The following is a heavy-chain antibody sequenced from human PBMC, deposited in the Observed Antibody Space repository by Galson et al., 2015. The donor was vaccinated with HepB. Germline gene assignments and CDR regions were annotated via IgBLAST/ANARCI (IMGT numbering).Heavy chain of an antibody. V-gene: IGHV3-23*01. CDR1: GSTFSTYA. D-gene: IGHD3-22*01. CDR2: ISGNGSNT. J-gene: IGHJ4*02. Sequence: SLRLSCAASGSTFSTYAMNWVRQAPGKGLEWVSTISGNGSNTFYADSVKGRFTISRDSSKNTLYLQMCSLRAEDTAVYYCAKGIWEYYDNRVFDSWGQGTLVTVSS. CDR3: AKGIWEYYDNRVFDS.